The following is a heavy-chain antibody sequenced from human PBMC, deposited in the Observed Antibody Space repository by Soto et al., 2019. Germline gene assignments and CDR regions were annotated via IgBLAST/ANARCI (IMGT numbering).Heavy chain of an antibody. CDR1: GYTFTSYG. CDR2: ISAYNGNT. Sequence: ASVKVSCKASGYTFTSYGISWVRQAPGQGLEWMGWISAYNGNTNDAQKLQGRVTMTTDTATSTAYMELRSLRSDDTAVYYCPRAKYYDFWSGYRNFDYWAQRTLVTVSS. V-gene: IGHV1-18*04. CDR3: PRAKYYDFWSGYRNFDY. J-gene: IGHJ4*02. D-gene: IGHD3-3*01.